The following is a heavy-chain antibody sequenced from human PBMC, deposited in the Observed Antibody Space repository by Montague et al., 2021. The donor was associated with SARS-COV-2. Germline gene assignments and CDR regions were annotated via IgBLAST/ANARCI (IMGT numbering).Heavy chain of an antibody. CDR2: ISGSGGST. Sequence: SLRLPCAASGFTFSSYAMSWVRQAPGKGLEWVSAISGSGGSTYYADSVKGRFTISRDNSKNTLYLQMNSLRAEDTALYYCAKASWIQLWFRTPYFDYWGQGTLVTVSP. D-gene: IGHD5-18*01. CDR1: GFTFSSYA. V-gene: IGHV3-23*01. CDR3: AKASWIQLWFRTPYFDY. J-gene: IGHJ4*02.